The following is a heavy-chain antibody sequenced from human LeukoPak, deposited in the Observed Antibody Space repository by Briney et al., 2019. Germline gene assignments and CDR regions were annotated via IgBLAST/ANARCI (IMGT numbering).Heavy chain of an antibody. Sequence: GGSLRLFCVTSGFMFSSYGMHCVRQAPGKGLEWVAFTQSDGYGKDYRGSVKGRFTISRDNSKNTLYLQMNFWRAEDTALYYCGKHDSASDYWGQGTLVTVSS. V-gene: IGHV3-30*02. J-gene: IGHJ4*02. CDR3: GKHDSASDY. CDR2: TQSDGYGK. CDR1: GFMFSSYG. D-gene: IGHD1-26*01.